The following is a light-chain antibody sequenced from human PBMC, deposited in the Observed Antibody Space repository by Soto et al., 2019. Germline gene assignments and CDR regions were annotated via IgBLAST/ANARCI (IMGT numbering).Light chain of an antibody. CDR2: EVS. CDR1: SSDVGAYNY. Sequence: QSVLTQPPSASGSPGQSVTISCTGTSSDVGAYNYVSWYQQHPGKVPKLMIYEVSKRPSGVPNRFSGSKSGNTASLTVSGLQAEGEADYYCSSYGGSNNFGVFGTGTKVTVL. V-gene: IGLV2-8*01. J-gene: IGLJ1*01. CDR3: SSYGGSNNFGV.